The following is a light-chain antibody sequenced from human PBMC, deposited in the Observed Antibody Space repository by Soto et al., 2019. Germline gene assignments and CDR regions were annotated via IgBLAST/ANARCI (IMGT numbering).Light chain of an antibody. J-gene: IGKJ4*01. Sequence: DIQMTQSPSTLSASVGDRVTITCRASQTISNWLAWYQQKPGKAPNLLIYDASTLQSGVPSRFSGSGSGTEFTLTISSLQPDDFATYYCQQYNTYLTFSGGTKVEIK. V-gene: IGKV1-5*01. CDR2: DAS. CDR3: QQYNTYLT. CDR1: QTISNW.